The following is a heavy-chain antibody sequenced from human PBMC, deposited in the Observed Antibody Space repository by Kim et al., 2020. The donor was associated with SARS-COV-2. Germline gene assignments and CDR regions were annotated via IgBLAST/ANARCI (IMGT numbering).Heavy chain of an antibody. CDR2: IWYDGSNK. Sequence: GGSLRLSCAVSGFTFSSYGMHWVRQAPGKGLEWVAVIWYDGSNKYYADSVKGRFTISRDNSKNTLYLQMNSLRAEDTAVYYCAKVLTDLRYFDWLSYYYYGLDVWGQGTTVTVSS. D-gene: IGHD3-9*01. CDR3: AKVLTDLRYFDWLSYYYYGLDV. J-gene: IGHJ6*02. CDR1: GFTFSSYG. V-gene: IGHV3-33*06.